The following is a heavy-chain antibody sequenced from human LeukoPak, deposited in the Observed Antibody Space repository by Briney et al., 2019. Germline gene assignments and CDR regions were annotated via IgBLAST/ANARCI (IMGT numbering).Heavy chain of an antibody. Sequence: PSETLSLTCAVYGGSFSGYYWSWIRQPPGKGLEWIGEINHSGSTNYNPSLKSRVTISVDTSKNQFSLKLSSVTAADTAVYYCARGAFDDYGDCPRFPYYFDYWGQGTLVTVSS. CDR1: GGSFSGYY. D-gene: IGHD4-17*01. V-gene: IGHV4-34*01. J-gene: IGHJ4*02. CDR2: INHSGST. CDR3: ARGAFDDYGDCPRFPYYFDY.